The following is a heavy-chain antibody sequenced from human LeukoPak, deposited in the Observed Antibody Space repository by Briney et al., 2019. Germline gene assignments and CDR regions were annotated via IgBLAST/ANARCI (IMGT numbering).Heavy chain of an antibody. CDR1: GDSISSYY. CDR2: IYYSGST. Sequence: SETLSLTCTVSGDSISSYYWSWIRQPPGKELEWIGYIYYSGSTNYNPSLKSRVTISVDTSKNQFSLKLSSVTAADTAVYYCARSGSRGYSYGYVWFDPWGQGTLVTVSS. J-gene: IGHJ5*02. D-gene: IGHD5-18*01. V-gene: IGHV4-59*01. CDR3: ARSGSRGYSYGYVWFDP.